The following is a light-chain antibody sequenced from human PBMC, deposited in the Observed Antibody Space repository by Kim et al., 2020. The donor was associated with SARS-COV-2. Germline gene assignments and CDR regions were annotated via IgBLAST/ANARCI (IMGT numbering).Light chain of an antibody. Sequence: GQSITISCTGTTSDVGYYNRVSWYQQHPSKVPKLLIYGVSKRPSAVSSRFSGSKSGYTASLTISGLQAEDEADYYCCSYAGSGIVVFGGGTQLTVL. CDR1: TSDVGYYNR. V-gene: IGLV2-23*02. J-gene: IGLJ2*01. CDR3: CSYAGSGIVV. CDR2: GVS.